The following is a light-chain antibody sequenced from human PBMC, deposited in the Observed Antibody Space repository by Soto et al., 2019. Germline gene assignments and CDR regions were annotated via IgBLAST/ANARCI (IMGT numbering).Light chain of an antibody. V-gene: IGKV3-15*01. J-gene: IGKJ5*01. CDR2: GIS. CDR3: QQPSNWAIT. CDR1: QSVDSN. Sequence: EIVMTQSPGTLSLSPGETATLSCRASQSVDSNYLAWYQQKPGQAPRLLVYGISTRATNIPAGVSGSGSGTEFTLTISSLQAEDFGIYYCQQPSNWAITFCQGTRLEIK.